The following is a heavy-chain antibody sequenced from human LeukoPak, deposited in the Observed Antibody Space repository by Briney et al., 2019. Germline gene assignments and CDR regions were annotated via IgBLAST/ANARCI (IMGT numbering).Heavy chain of an antibody. Sequence: ASVKVSCKASGYTFTAYYIHWVRQAPGQGLEWMGRINLNSGATNYAQKFQGRVTMTRDTSISTAYIELSRLRSDDTAVYYCARDLGAVTAFDYWGQGTLVTVSS. CDR1: GYTFTAYY. D-gene: IGHD4-11*01. CDR3: ARDLGAVTAFDY. J-gene: IGHJ4*02. CDR2: INLNSGAT. V-gene: IGHV1-2*06.